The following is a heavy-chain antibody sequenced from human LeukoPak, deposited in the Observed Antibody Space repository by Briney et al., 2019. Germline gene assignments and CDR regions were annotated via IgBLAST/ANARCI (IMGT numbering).Heavy chain of an antibody. D-gene: IGHD3-9*01. J-gene: IGHJ4*02. CDR3: ARGNILLGTFDY. CDR1: GGSISSGAYY. V-gene: IGHV4-30-4*02. CDR2: IYYSGST. Sequence: PSETLSLTCTVSGGSISSGAYYWSWIRQPPGKGLEWIGYIYYSGSTSYTPSLKSRITISVDTSKNQFSLKLSSVTAADTAVYYCARGNILLGTFDYWGQGTLVTVSS.